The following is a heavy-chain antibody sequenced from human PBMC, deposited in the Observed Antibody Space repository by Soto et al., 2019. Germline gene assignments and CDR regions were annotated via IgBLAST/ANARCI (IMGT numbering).Heavy chain of an antibody. CDR1: GYTFTSYD. D-gene: IGHD4-17*01. V-gene: IGHV1-8*01. CDR2: MNPNSGNT. CDR3: ARSTNDYGDRH. Sequence: QVQLVQSGAEVKKPGSSVKVSCKASGYTFTSYDINWVRQATGQGLEWMGWMNPNSGNTVYAQKFQGRFTMTRNTSISPSYMDLSSLISEDTAVYSCARSTNDYGDRHWGKGTLVTVSS. J-gene: IGHJ4*02.